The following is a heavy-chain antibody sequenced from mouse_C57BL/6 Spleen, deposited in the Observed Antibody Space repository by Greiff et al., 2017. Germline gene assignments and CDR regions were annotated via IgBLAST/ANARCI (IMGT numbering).Heavy chain of an antibody. CDR1: GYTFTGYW. D-gene: IGHD1-1*01. Sequence: VQLQQSGAELMKPGASVKLSCKATGYTFTGYWLEWVKQRPGHGLEWIGEILPGSGSTNYNEKFKGKATFTADTSSNTAYMQLSSLTTDDSSIYYCASSTVVATRYFDYWGQGTTLTVSS. CDR3: ASSTVVATRYFDY. V-gene: IGHV1-9*01. J-gene: IGHJ2*01. CDR2: ILPGSGST.